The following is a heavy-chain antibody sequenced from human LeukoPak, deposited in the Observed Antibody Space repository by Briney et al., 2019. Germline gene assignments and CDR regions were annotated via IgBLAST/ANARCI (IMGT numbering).Heavy chain of an antibody. V-gene: IGHV1-69*04. J-gene: IGHJ5*02. D-gene: IGHD6-19*01. CDR3: ATHDRSSGWVNWFDP. CDR2: IIPILGIA. Sequence: SVKVSCKASGGTFSSYAISWVRQAPGQGLEWTGRIIPILGIANYAQKFQGRVTITADKSTSTAYMELSSLRSEDTAVYYCATHDRSSGWVNWFDPWGQGTLVTVSS. CDR1: GGTFSSYA.